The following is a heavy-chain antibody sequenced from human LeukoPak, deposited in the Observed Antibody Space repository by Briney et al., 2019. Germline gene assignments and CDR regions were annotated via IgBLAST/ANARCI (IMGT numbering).Heavy chain of an antibody. CDR1: GFTFSSYW. CDR2: IRYDGSIK. V-gene: IGHV3-30*02. D-gene: IGHD3-3*01. CDR3: AKVSPINPSGYLDY. Sequence: GGSLRLSCAASGFTFSSYWMSWFRQAPGKGLDWVAFIRYDGSIKDYADSVKGRFTISRDNSKNTLYLQMNSLRAEDTAVYYCAKVSPINPSGYLDYWGQGTLVTVSS. J-gene: IGHJ4*02.